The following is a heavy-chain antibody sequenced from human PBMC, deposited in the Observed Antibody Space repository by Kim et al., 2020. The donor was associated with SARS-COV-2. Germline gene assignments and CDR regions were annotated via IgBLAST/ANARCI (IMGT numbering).Heavy chain of an antibody. CDR3: ARENGSLDP. CDR1: GYTFRDFG. J-gene: IGHJ5*02. D-gene: IGHD2-8*01. V-gene: IGHV1-18*01. CDR2: INTAYGHT. Sequence: ASVKVSCRTSGYTFRDFGISWVRQAPGQGLEWLAWINTAYGHTNYAPKFQGRVTLTIDASTNTSYMQLGSLQSDDTAVYFCARENGSLDPCGQGTLVTVSS.